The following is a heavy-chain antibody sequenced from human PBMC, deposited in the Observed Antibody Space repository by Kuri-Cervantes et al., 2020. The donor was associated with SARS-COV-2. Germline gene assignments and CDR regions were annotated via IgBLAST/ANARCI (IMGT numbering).Heavy chain of an antibody. CDR3: ARSEVGATTYLDY. CDR2: SYPCDSDT. J-gene: IGHJ4*02. Sequence: GYLKIPSKGSGYSFTSYWIGWVRQMPGKGLEWMGISYPCDSDTRYSPSFQGQVTISADKSISTAYLQWSSLKASDTAMYYCARSEVGATTYLDYWGQGTLVTVSS. CDR1: GYSFTSYW. V-gene: IGHV5-51*01. D-gene: IGHD1-26*01.